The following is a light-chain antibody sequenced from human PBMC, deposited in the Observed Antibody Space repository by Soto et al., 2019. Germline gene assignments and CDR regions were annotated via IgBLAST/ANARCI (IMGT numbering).Light chain of an antibody. CDR1: SSDVGGYNY. J-gene: IGLJ3*02. CDR2: EVS. Sequence: QSALTQPASVSGSPGQSITISCTGTSSDVGGYNYVSWYQQHPGKAPKLMIYEVSNRPSGISNRFSGSKSGNTASLTISGLQAEDEADYYCNSFRTNYTWLFGGGTQLNVL. CDR3: NSFRTNYTWL. V-gene: IGLV2-14*01.